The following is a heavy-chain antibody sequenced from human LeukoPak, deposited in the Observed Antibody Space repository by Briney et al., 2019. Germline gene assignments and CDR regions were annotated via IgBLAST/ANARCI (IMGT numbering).Heavy chain of an antibody. CDR1: GGSISSGDYY. D-gene: IGHD6-13*01. CDR3: ASGVTAAAGIFDY. V-gene: IGHV4-30-4*08. Sequence: SQTLSLTCTVSGGSISSGDYYWSWIRQPPGKGLEWIGYIYYSGSTYYNPSLKSRVTISVDTSKNQFSLKLSSVTAADTAVYYCASGVTAAAGIFDYWGQGTLVTVSS. J-gene: IGHJ4*02. CDR2: IYYSGST.